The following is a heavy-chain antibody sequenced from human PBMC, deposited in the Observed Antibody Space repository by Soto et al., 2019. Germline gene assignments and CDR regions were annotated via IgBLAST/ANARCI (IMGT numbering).Heavy chain of an antibody. CDR2: LIPLFGTT. D-gene: IGHD7-27*01. Sequence: QVQLVQSGAEVKKPGSSVKVSCEASGGTFSGHAISWVRQAPGQGPEWMGGLIPLFGTTQHAQNFQDRLTIPADQSTSTAYMELTSLRFEDTAIYYCARGPNWGYRFDSWGQGTLVTVSS. CDR3: ARGPNWGYRFDS. J-gene: IGHJ4*02. CDR1: GGTFSGHA. V-gene: IGHV1-69*19.